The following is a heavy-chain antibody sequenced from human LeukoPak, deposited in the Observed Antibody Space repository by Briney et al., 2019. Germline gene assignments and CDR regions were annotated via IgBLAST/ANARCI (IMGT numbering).Heavy chain of an antibody. V-gene: IGHV1-18*01. J-gene: IGHJ6*02. CDR1: GYTFTNYG. Sequence: ASVKVSCKASGYTFTNYGVTWVRQAPGQGLEWMGWISGYNGNTNYAQNLQGRVTMTTDTSTSTAYVELRSLRSDDTAVYYCARDSTDVWGQGTTVTVSS. CDR2: ISGYNGNT. CDR3: ARDSTDV.